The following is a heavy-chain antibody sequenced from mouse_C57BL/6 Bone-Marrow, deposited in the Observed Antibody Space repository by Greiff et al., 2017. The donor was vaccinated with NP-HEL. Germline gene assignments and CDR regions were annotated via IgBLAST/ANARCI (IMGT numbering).Heavy chain of an antibody. CDR2: IRYDGSN. V-gene: IGHV3-6*01. J-gene: IGHJ2*01. CDR1: GYSITSGYY. Sequence: EVQLVESGPGLVKPSQSLSLSCSVTGYSITSGYYWNWIRQFPGNKLGWMGYIRYDGSNNYNPSLKSRISLTADTSKNQFFLKLNSVTTEDTATDYCASDCYYPYYGDYWGQGTTLTVSA. CDR3: ASDCYYPYYGDY. D-gene: IGHD2-3*01.